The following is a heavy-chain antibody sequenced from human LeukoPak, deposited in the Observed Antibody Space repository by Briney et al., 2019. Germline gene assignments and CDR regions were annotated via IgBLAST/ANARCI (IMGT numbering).Heavy chain of an antibody. V-gene: IGHV4-59*01. Sequence: SETLSLTCTVSGGSISSYYWSWIRQPPGKGLEWIGYIYYSGSTNYNPSLKSRVTISVDTSKNQFSLKLSSVTAAGTAVYYCARDRPYSSGSFDIWGQGTMVTVSS. CDR2: IYYSGST. J-gene: IGHJ3*02. D-gene: IGHD6-19*01. CDR1: GGSISSYY. CDR3: ARDRPYSSGSFDI.